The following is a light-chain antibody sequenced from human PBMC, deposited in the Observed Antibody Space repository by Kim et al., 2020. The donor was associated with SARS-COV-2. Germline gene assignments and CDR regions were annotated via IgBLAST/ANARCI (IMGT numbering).Light chain of an antibody. J-gene: IGKJ1*01. CDR1: QSVSRNY. V-gene: IGKV3-20*01. CDR3: HQYGDSPRT. Sequence: SPGERATLSCRASQSVSRNYLAWYQQKPGQDPRLLIYGASSRATGIPDRFSGSGSGTVFTLIISSLEPEDFAVYYCHQYGDSPRTFGQGTKVEIK. CDR2: GAS.